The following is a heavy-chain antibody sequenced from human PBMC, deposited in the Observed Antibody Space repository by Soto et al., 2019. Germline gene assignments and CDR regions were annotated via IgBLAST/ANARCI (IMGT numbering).Heavy chain of an antibody. J-gene: IGHJ4*02. CDR2: IRGSDGNT. Sequence: PGGSLRLSCAASGFTFRIFAMTWVRQAPGKGLEWVSTIRGSDGNTYYADSVKGRFTISRDNSKNTLYLQMNSLRAEDTAVYYCAKPLGPLAFDYWGRGDLVTASS. CDR1: GFTFRIFA. V-gene: IGHV3-23*01. CDR3: AKPLGPLAFDY. D-gene: IGHD2-15*01.